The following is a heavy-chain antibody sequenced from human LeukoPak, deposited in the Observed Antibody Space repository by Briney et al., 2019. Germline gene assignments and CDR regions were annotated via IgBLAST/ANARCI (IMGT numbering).Heavy chain of an antibody. Sequence: GGSLRLSCAASEFTFSSYNMNWVRQAPGKGLEWVSSISSSSNYIYYADSVMGRFTISRDNAKNSLYLQMNSLRAEDTAVYYCAREPFWSGYYSNLHFDYWGQGTLVTVSS. J-gene: IGHJ4*02. CDR1: EFTFSSYN. V-gene: IGHV3-21*01. CDR3: AREPFWSGYYSNLHFDY. CDR2: ISSSSNYI. D-gene: IGHD3-3*01.